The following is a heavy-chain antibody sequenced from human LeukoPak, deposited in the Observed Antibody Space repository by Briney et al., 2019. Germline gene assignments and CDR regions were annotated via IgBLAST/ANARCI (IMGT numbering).Heavy chain of an antibody. Sequence: PSETLSLICTVSGGSISTYYWSWIRQPAGKGPEWIGRINSNGNTNYNPSLKSRVSMSVDTSKNHFSPNVSSVTAADTAVYYCARDRLGFRVDVWGEGTTVTVSS. CDR1: GGSISTYY. CDR2: INSNGNT. V-gene: IGHV4-4*07. D-gene: IGHD3-10*01. CDR3: ARDRLGFRVDV. J-gene: IGHJ6*04.